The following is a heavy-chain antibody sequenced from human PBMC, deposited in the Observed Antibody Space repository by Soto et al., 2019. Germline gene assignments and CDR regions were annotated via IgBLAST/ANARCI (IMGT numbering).Heavy chain of an antibody. V-gene: IGHV1-3*01. D-gene: IGHD6-19*01. J-gene: IGHJ4*02. CDR3: ARDPSDGVAVAGPLDY. Sequence: QVQLVQSGAEVKKPGASVKVSCKASGYTFTSYAMHWVRQAPGQRLECMGWINAGNGNTKYSQQFQGRVTITRDTSARTVYIELSCFCFKGRAVHSCARDPSDGVAVAGPLDYWGQGTLLTVSS. CDR1: GYTFTSYA. CDR2: INAGNGNT.